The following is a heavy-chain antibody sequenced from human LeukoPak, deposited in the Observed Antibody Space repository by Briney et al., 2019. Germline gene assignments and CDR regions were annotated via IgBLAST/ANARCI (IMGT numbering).Heavy chain of an antibody. V-gene: IGHV4-31*03. Sequence: SETLSLTCTVSGGSISSGGYYWSWIRQHPGKGLEWIGYIYYSGSTYYNPSLKSRVTISVDTSKNQFSLKLSSVTAADTAVYYCARVDIVATIDYWGQGTLVTVSS. J-gene: IGHJ4*02. CDR1: GGSISSGGYY. CDR2: IYYSGST. CDR3: ARVDIVATIDY. D-gene: IGHD5-12*01.